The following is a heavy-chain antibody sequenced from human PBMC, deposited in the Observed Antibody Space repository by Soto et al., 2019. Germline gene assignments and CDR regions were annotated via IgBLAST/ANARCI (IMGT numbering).Heavy chain of an antibody. CDR3: ARGGSYGVDY. D-gene: IGHD3-10*01. J-gene: IGHJ4*02. Sequence: QVQLVQYGGEVKKPGASVKVSCKTSGYSFSTYGISWVRPAPGQGLEWLGWISVFNGNTNYARKVQDRVIISTDTSTSTAYMELGSLTSDDTAIYYCARGGSYGVDYWGQGTLVTVSS. CDR2: ISVFNGNT. V-gene: IGHV1-18*01. CDR1: GYSFSTYG.